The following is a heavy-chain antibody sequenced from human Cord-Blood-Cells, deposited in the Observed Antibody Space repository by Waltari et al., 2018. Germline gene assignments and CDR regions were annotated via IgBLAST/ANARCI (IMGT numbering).Heavy chain of an antibody. V-gene: IGHV3-21*01. CDR2: ISSSSSYI. CDR1: GFNFSSYR. CDR3: ARDVVMRY. Sequence: EVQLVESGGGLVEAGGCLRVTCAASGFNFSSYRMNGDRQSPGKGLEWVSSISSSSSYIYYADSVNGRFTISRDNAKNSLYLQMNSLRAEDTAVYYCARDVVMRYWGQGTLVTVSS. D-gene: IGHD3-22*01. J-gene: IGHJ4*02.